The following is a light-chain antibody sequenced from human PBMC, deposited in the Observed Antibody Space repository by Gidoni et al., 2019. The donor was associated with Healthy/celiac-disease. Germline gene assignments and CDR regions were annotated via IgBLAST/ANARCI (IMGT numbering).Light chain of an antibody. Sequence: DIQMTQSPSSLSASVGDRVTITCRASQNISSYLNWYQQKPGKAPKLLIYAASSLQSRVPARFSSSGSGTDFTLIISSLQPEDFATYYWQQSYSTPCTFGQGTKLEIK. CDR3: QQSYSTPCT. CDR1: QNISSY. V-gene: IGKV1-39*01. CDR2: AAS. J-gene: IGKJ2*02.